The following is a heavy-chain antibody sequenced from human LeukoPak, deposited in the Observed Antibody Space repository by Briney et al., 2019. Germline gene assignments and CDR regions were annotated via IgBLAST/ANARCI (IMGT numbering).Heavy chain of an antibody. V-gene: IGHV3-53*01. D-gene: IGHD3-10*01. Sequence: PEGSLRLSCAASGFTVSSNYMSWVRQAPGKGLEWVSVIYSGGSTYYADSVKGRFTISRDNSKNTLYLQMNSLRAEDTAVYYCARDLGGDHFDYWGQGTLVTVSS. CDR1: GFTVSSNY. CDR2: IYSGGST. J-gene: IGHJ4*02. CDR3: ARDLGGDHFDY.